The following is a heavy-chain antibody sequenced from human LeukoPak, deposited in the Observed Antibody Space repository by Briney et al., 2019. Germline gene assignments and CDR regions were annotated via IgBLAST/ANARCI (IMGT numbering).Heavy chain of an antibody. CDR3: AKSQYYDMTGFDY. CDR2: ISWNSGSI. J-gene: IGHJ4*02. CDR1: GFTFDDYA. D-gene: IGHD3-9*01. V-gene: IGHV3-9*01. Sequence: GGSLRLSCAASGFTFDDYAMHWVRQAPGKGLEWVSGISWNSGSIGYADSVKGRFTISRDNAKNSLYLQMNNLRAEDTALYYCAKSQYYDMTGFDYWGQGTLVTVSS.